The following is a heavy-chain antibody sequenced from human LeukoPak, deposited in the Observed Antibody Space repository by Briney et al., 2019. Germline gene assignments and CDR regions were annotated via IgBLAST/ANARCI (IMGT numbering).Heavy chain of an antibody. CDR2: VCASGG. D-gene: IGHD2-8*01. CDR1: GAPVNDYC. V-gene: IGHV4-4*09. CDR3: ARQTGVHWFDP. J-gene: IGHJ5*02. Sequence: PSEILSLICSVSGAPVNDYCWSWIRQPPGKGLEWIGYVCASGGNYNPSLRSRVSISPDTSRNRISLHLMSVTGADTAVYYCARQTGVHWFDPWGQGTLVTVSS.